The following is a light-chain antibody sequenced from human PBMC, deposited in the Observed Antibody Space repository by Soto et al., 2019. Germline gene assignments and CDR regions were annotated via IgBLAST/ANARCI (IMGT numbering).Light chain of an antibody. V-gene: IGKV1-27*01. J-gene: IGKJ1*01. CDR3: QTYNSAGT. Sequence: DIQMTQSPSSLSASVGDRVTITCRASQGISNYLAWYQQKPGKVPKLLIYAASTLQSGVPSRFSGSGSGTDFTLTISSLQPEDVATYYCQTYNSAGTFGQGTKVEIK. CDR1: QGISNY. CDR2: AAS.